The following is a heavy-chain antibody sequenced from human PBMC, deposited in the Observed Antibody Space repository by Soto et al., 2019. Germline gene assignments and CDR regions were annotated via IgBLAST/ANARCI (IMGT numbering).Heavy chain of an antibody. D-gene: IGHD4-17*01. J-gene: IGHJ6*02. CDR1: GFTFSSYS. CDR3: ARARGYGDYIIEYYYYGMDV. CDR2: ISSSSSYT. Sequence: GGSLRLSCAASGFTFSSYSMNWVRQAPGKGLEWVSSISSSSSYTYYAGTVKGRFTISRDNAKNSLYLQMNSLRAEDTAVYYCARARGYGDYIIEYYYYGMDVWGQGTTVTVSS. V-gene: IGHV3-21*01.